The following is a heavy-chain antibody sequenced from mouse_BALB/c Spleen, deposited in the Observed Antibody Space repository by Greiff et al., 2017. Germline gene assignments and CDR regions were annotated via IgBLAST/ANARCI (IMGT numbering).Heavy chain of an antibody. CDR2: ISYSGST. Sequence: EVKLMESGPGLVKPSQSLSLTCTVTGYSITSDYAWNWIRQFPGNKLEWMGYISYSGSTSYNPSLKSRISITRDTSKNQFFLQLNSVTTEDTATYYCARGAARAPWFAYWGQGTLVTVSA. CDR1: GYSITSDYA. J-gene: IGHJ3*01. D-gene: IGHD3-1*01. CDR3: ARGAARAPWFAY. V-gene: IGHV3-2*02.